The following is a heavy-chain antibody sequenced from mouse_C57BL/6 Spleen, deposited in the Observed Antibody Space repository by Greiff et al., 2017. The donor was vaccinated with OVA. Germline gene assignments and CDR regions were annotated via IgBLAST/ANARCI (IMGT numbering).Heavy chain of an antibody. V-gene: IGHV5-17*01. CDR2: ISSGSSTI. J-gene: IGHJ2*01. CDR1: GFTFSDYG. D-gene: IGHD1-1*01. Sequence: EVQRVESGGGLVKPGGSLKLSCAASGFTFSDYGMHWVRQAPEKGLEWVAYISSGSSTIYYADTVKGRFTISRDNAKNTLFLQMTSLRSEDTAMYYCAIITTVVAPYYFDYWGQGTTLTVSS. CDR3: AIITTVVAPYYFDY.